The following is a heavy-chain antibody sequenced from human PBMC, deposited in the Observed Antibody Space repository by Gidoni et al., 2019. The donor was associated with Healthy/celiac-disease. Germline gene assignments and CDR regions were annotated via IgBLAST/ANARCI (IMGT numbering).Heavy chain of an antibody. D-gene: IGHD5-18*01. CDR3: ARVRATARGPFDY. V-gene: IGHV4-39*01. CDR1: GGSISSSSYY. J-gene: IGHJ4*02. Sequence: QLQLQESGPGLVKPSETLSLTCTVSGGSISSSSYYWGWLRQPPGKGLEWIGSIYYSGSTYYNPSLKSRVTISVDTSKNQFSLKLSSVTAADTAVYYCARVRATARGPFDYWGQGTLVTVSS. CDR2: IYYSGST.